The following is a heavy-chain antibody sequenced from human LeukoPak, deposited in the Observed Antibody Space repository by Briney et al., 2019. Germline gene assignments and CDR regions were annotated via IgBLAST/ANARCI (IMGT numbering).Heavy chain of an antibody. J-gene: IGHJ2*01. CDR1: GFTFSSYA. CDR2: ISGSGGST. D-gene: IGHD6-19*01. CDR3: AAQAYSSGWYGDYWYFDL. V-gene: IGHV3-23*01. Sequence: GGSLRLSCAASGFTFSSYAMSWVRQAPGKGLEWVSAISGSGGSTYYADSVKGRFTISRDNSENTLYLQMNSLRAEDTAVYYCAAQAYSSGWYGDYWYFDLWGRGTLVTVSS.